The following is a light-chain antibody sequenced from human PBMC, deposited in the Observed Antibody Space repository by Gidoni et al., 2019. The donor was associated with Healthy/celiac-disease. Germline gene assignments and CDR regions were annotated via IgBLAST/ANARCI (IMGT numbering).Light chain of an antibody. V-gene: IGKV1-5*03. CDR1: QSISSL. Sequence: DIQMTQSPSTLSASVGDRVTITCRASQSISSLLAWYQQKPGKAPKLLIYRASSLESGVPSRFSGSGTGTEFTLTISSLQPDDFANYYCQRENRYSPWTFGQGTKVEIK. CDR2: RAS. J-gene: IGKJ1*01. CDR3: QRENRYSPWT.